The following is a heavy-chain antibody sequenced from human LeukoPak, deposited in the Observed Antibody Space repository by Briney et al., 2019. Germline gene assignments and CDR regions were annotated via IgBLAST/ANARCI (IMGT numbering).Heavy chain of an antibody. CDR2: ISGSGGST. CDR1: GFTFSSYA. D-gene: IGHD3-9*01. J-gene: IGHJ4*02. Sequence: GGSLRLSCAASGFTFSSYAMSWVRQAPGKGLEWVSAISGSGGSTYYADSVKGRFTISRDNSKNTLYLQMNSLRAEDTAVYYCAKDPQLRYFDWLSHDYWGQGTLVTVSS. CDR3: AKDPQLRYFDWLSHDY. V-gene: IGHV3-23*01.